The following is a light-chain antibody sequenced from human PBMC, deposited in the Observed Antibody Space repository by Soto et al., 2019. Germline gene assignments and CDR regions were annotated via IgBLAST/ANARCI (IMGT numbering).Light chain of an antibody. J-gene: IGLJ2*01. CDR2: RNN. Sequence: QSVLTQPPSASGTPGQRVTISCSGSSSNIGSNFIYWYQQLPGTAPKLLIYRNNERPSGVPDRFSGSKSGTSASLAISGLRSEGEADYNCAAWDDSLSGVVFGGGTKLTVL. CDR3: AAWDDSLSGVV. CDR1: SSNIGSNF. V-gene: IGLV1-47*01.